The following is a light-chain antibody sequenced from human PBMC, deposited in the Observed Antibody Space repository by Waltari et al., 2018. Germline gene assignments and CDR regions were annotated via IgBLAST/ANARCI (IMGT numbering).Light chain of an antibody. CDR3: QHYVRLPAT. CDR1: QSVSRA. V-gene: IGKV3-20*01. CDR2: GAS. J-gene: IGKJ1*01. Sequence: EIVLTQSPGTLSLSPGERATLSCRASQSVSRALAWYQQKPGQAPRLLISGASNRAPGSPDRFSGSGSGPDFSLTISSLEPEDFAVYYCQHYVRLPATFGQGTKVEIK.